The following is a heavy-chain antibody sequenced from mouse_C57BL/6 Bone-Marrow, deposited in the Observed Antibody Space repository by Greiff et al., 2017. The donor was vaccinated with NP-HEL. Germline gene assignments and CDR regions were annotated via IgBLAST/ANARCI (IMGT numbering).Heavy chain of an antibody. J-gene: IGHJ4*01. V-gene: IGHV5-9-1*02. CDR1: GFTFSSYA. CDR3: TRGWLLRAMDY. CDR2: ISSGGDYI. D-gene: IGHD2-3*01. Sequence: EVKLMESGEGLVKPGGSLKLSCAASGFTFSSYAMSWVRQTPEKRLEWVAYISSGGDYIYYADTVKGRFTISRDNARNTLYLQMSRLKSEDTAMYYCTRGWLLRAMDYWGQGTSVTVSS.